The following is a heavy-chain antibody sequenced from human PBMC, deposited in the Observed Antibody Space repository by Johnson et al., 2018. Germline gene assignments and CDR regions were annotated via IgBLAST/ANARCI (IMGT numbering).Heavy chain of an antibody. Sequence: QLVQSGGGVVLPGRSLRLSCAASGFTFNSHGMHWVRQAPGKGLEWVALIWYDGSNRYYADSVKGRFTISRDNSQNTLYLQMTSLRVEDTAVYFCARDRAAVATNFDYWGQGTLVTVSS. CDR3: ARDRAAVATNFDY. D-gene: IGHD5-12*01. J-gene: IGHJ4*02. CDR2: IWYDGSNR. V-gene: IGHV3-33*01. CDR1: GFTFNSHG.